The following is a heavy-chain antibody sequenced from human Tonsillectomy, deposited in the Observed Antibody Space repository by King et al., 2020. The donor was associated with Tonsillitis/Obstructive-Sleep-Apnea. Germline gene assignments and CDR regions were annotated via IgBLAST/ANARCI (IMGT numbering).Heavy chain of an antibody. CDR3: AREDYFGSGSYGN. D-gene: IGHD3-10*01. CDR2: IYYSGST. CDR1: GGSISSGAYY. Sequence: QLQESGPGLVKPSQTLSLTCTVSGGSISSGAYYWRWIRQHPGKGLEWIGYIYYSGSTYYNPSLKRRVTISVDTSKNQFSLNLTSVTAADTAVYYCAREDYFGSGSYGNWGQGTLVTVSS. J-gene: IGHJ4*02. V-gene: IGHV4-31*03.